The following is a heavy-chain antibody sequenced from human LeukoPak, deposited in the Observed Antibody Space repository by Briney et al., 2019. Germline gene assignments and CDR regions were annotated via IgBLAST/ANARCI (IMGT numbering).Heavy chain of an antibody. D-gene: IGHD6-13*01. CDR1: GFTFSSYW. J-gene: IGHJ4*02. CDR2: VNNDGSTT. V-gene: IGHV3-74*01. Sequence: TGGSLRLSCAASGFTFSSYWMHWVRQAPGKELVWVSRVNNDGSTTNYADSVKGRFTISRDNTKNTLYLQMNSLRAEDTAVYFCLAAAGTIGWGQGTLVTVSS. CDR3: LAAAGTIG.